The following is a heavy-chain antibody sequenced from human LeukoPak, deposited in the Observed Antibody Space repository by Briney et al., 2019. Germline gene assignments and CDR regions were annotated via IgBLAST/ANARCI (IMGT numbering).Heavy chain of an antibody. J-gene: IGHJ3*02. CDR3: ARYVSGRDAFDI. D-gene: IGHD3-16*01. Sequence: PGGALRLSCAASGLTFSSYAMSWVRQAPGKGLEWVSAISGSGGSTYYADSVKGRFTISRDNSKNTLYLQMNSLRAEDTAVYYCARYVSGRDAFDIWGQGTMVTVSS. CDR2: ISGSGGST. V-gene: IGHV3-23*01. CDR1: GLTFSSYA.